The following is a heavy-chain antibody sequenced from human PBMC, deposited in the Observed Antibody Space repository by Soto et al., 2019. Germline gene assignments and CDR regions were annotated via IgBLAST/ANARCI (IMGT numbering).Heavy chain of an antibody. CDR3: ARDAYDFVWGTYRPVEY. CDR2: ISYDGRNT. J-gene: IGHJ4*02. D-gene: IGHD3-16*02. Sequence: QVQLVESGGGVVQPGGSLRLSCAASGFTFSRYALHWVRQAPGKGLEWVAVISYDGRNTYYVDSVKGRFTISRDNSKSTVYLQMNSLRSEDAGVYYCARDAYDFVWGTYRPVEYWGQGNLVTVSS. V-gene: IGHV3-30*04. CDR1: GFTFSRYA.